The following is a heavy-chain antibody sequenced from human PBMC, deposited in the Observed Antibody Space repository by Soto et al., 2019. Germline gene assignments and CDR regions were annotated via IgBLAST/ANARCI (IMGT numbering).Heavy chain of an antibody. CDR3: ARMNFDSYQFYYAMDV. J-gene: IGHJ6*02. V-gene: IGHV2-26*01. D-gene: IGHD3-9*01. Sequence: SGPTLVNPTETLTLTCTVSGFSLTTGKMGVSWIRQPPGKALEWLAHIFSDNERSYSTALQVRLTISKDTSGSQVVLSMTNVDPVDTATYYCARMNFDSYQFYYAMDVWGQGTTVTVSS. CDR2: IFSDNER. CDR1: GFSLTTGKMG.